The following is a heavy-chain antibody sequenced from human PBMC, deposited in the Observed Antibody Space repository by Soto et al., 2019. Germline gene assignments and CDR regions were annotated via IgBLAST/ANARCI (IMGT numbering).Heavy chain of an antibody. CDR1: GGTFSSSG. D-gene: IGHD2-2*01. CDR3: AIDGIRCSSNSCYDY. V-gene: IGHV1-69*06. CDR2: IIPIFNTT. J-gene: IGHJ4*02. Sequence: QVQLVQSGAEVKKPGSSGKVSCKTSGGTFSSSGITWVRQAPGQGREWMGGIIPIFNTTNYAQQFQGRVTITADKSTGTAYMELNSLPSEDTAVYYCAIDGIRCSSNSCYDYWGQGTLVTVSS.